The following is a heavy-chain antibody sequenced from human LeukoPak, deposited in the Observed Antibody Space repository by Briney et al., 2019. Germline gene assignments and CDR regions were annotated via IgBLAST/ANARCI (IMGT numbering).Heavy chain of an antibody. Sequence: GGSLRLSCAASGFTFSSYGMSWVRQAPGKGLEWVSAISGSGGSTYYADSVKGRFTISRDNSKNTLYLQMNSLRAEDTAVYYCAKPGPYCSSTSCYNYWGQGTLVTVSS. V-gene: IGHV3-23*01. J-gene: IGHJ4*02. CDR3: AKPGPYCSSTSCYNY. D-gene: IGHD2-2*02. CDR1: GFTFSSYG. CDR2: ISGSGGST.